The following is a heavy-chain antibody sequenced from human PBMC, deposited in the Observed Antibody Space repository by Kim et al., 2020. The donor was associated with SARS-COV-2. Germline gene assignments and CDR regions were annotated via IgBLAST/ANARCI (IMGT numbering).Heavy chain of an antibody. Sequence: SETLSLTCTVSGGSISSYYWSWIRQPPGKGLEWIGYIYYSGSTNYNPSLKSRVTISVDTSKNQFSLKLSSVTAADTAVYYCARMSYGDFYYYYYGMDVWGQGTTVTVSS. J-gene: IGHJ6*02. CDR3: ARMSYGDFYYYYYGMDV. V-gene: IGHV4-59*01. D-gene: IGHD4-17*01. CDR1: GGSISSYY. CDR2: IYYSGST.